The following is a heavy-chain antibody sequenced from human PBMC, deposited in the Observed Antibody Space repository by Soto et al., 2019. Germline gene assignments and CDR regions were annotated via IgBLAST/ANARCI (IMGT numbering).Heavy chain of an antibody. Sequence: SGPTLVNPTQTLTLTCTFSGFSLSTNGMGVGWIRQSPGKALEWLALVYWDDDKRYSPSLRSRLTITQDTSKNQVDLTMTNMDPVDTATYYCARLTRGVYDMDRLWEKFDYWGQ. CDR3: ARLTRGVYDMDRLWEKFDY. J-gene: IGHJ4*02. D-gene: IGHD5-12*01. V-gene: IGHV2-5*02. CDR1: GFSLSTNGMG. CDR2: VYWDDDK.